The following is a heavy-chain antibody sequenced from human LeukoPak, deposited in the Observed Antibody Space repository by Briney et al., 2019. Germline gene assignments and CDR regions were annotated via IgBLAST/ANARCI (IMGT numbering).Heavy chain of an antibody. Sequence: PGGSLRLSCAASGFNFSIYSMNWVRQAPGKGLEWVSYITRSSTTIYYADSVKGRFTISRDNAKNSLYLQMNSLRVEDTAIYYCARGAPHDYTPPPRGYYYGMDVWGQGTTVTVSS. V-gene: IGHV3-48*01. CDR1: GFNFSIYS. D-gene: IGHD4-11*01. CDR3: ARGAPHDYTPPPRGYYYGMDV. J-gene: IGHJ6*02. CDR2: ITRSSTTI.